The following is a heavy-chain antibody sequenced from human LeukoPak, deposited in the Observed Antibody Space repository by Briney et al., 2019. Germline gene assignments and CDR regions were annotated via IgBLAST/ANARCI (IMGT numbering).Heavy chain of an antibody. D-gene: IGHD2-15*01. CDR1: GGSISSYY. Sequence: SETLSLTCTVSGGSISSYYWSWIRQPAGKGLEWIGRIYTSGSTNYNPSLKSRVTMSVDTSKNQFSLKLSSVTAADTAAYYCARLGYCSGGSYYYYYYMDVWGKGTTVTVSS. V-gene: IGHV4-4*07. J-gene: IGHJ6*03. CDR3: ARLGYCSGGSYYYYYYMDV. CDR2: IYTSGST.